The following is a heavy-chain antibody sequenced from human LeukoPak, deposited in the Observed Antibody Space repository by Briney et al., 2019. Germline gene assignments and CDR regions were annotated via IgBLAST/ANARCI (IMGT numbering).Heavy chain of an antibody. CDR2: IWYDGTNK. Sequence: GGSLRLSCAASGFTFSSYGMHWVRQAPGKGLEWVAVIWYDGTNKYYADSVKGRFTISRDNSWNTLFLQMNSLRAEDTAVYYCARAAYDSSGYLTLWGQGTLVTVSS. CDR3: ARAAYDSSGYLTL. CDR1: GFTFSSYG. J-gene: IGHJ4*02. V-gene: IGHV3-33*08. D-gene: IGHD3-22*01.